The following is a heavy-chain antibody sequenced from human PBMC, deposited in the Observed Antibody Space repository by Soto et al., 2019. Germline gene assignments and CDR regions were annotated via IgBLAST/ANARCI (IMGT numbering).Heavy chain of an antibody. Sequence: PGGSLRLSCAASGFTFSSYGMHWVRQAPGKGLEWVAVISYDGSNKYYADSVKGRFTISRGNSKNTLYLQMNSLRAEDTAVYYCAKEPLTAARPYGMDVWGQGTTVTVSS. CDR3: AKEPLTAARPYGMDV. V-gene: IGHV3-30*18. CDR2: ISYDGSNK. J-gene: IGHJ6*02. D-gene: IGHD6-6*01. CDR1: GFTFSSYG.